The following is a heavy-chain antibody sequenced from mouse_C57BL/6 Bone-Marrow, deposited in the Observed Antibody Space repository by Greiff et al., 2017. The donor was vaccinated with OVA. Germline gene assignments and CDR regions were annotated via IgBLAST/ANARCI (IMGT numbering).Heavy chain of an antibody. Sequence: VQLQESGAELVKPGASVKISCKASGYAFSSYWMNWVKQRPGKGLEWIGQIYPGDGDTNYNGKFKGKATLTADKSSSTAYMQLSSLTSEDSAVYFCARRWLLRGAMDYWGQGTSVTVSS. D-gene: IGHD2-3*01. CDR1: GYAFSSYW. V-gene: IGHV1-80*01. CDR3: ARRWLLRGAMDY. J-gene: IGHJ4*01. CDR2: IYPGDGDT.